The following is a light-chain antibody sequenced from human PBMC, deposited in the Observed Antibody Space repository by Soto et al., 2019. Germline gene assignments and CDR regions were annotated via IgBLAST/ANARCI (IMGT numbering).Light chain of an antibody. Sequence: QSALTQPASVSGSPGQSITISCTGTSSDVGGYHYVSWYQQHPGKAPKLMIYDVSIRPSGVSNRFSGSKSGNTASLTISGLQSEDEADYYGTSCTSSSTWVFGGGTKLTGL. J-gene: IGLJ3*02. CDR1: SSDVGGYHY. V-gene: IGLV2-14*01. CDR2: DVS. CDR3: TSCTSSSTWV.